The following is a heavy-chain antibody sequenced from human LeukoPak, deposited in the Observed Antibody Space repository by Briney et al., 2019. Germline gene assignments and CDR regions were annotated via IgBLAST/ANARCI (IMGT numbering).Heavy chain of an antibody. CDR3: ARKDYGDYDRRPFDY. Sequence: GRSLRLSCGASGFTFSSYAMHWVRQAPGKGLEWVAVISYDGSNKYYADSVKGRFTISRDNSKNTLYLQMNSLRAEDTAVYYCARKDYGDYDRRPFDYWGQGTLVTVSS. CDR2: ISYDGSNK. CDR1: GFTFSSYA. V-gene: IGHV3-30*04. D-gene: IGHD4-17*01. J-gene: IGHJ4*02.